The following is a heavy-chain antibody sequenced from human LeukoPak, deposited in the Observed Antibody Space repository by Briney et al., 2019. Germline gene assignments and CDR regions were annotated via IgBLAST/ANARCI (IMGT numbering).Heavy chain of an antibody. CDR3: AREGELGEAFDI. Sequence: GGSLRLSCAASGFTFSGYAMNWVRQAPGKGLEWVSSIGTRSSSIYYADSVKGRFTISRDNAKNSLYLQMISLRAEDTAAYYCAREGELGEAFDIWGQGTMVTVSS. CDR2: IGTRSSSI. CDR1: GFTFSGYA. D-gene: IGHD1-26*01. V-gene: IGHV3-21*01. J-gene: IGHJ3*02.